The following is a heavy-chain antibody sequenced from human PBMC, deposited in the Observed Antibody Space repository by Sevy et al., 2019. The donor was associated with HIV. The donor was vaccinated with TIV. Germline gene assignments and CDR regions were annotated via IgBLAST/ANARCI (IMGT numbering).Heavy chain of an antibody. CDR3: ARGPPDGSYDYFDY. CDR1: GFTFSTYA. CDR2: ISGSGGST. Sequence: GGSLRLSCAASGFTFSTYAMTWVRQAPGKGLQWVSVISGSGGSTYYADSVKGRFIISRDNAKNTLYLQMNSLRADDTAVYYCARGPPDGSYDYFDYWGQGTLVTVSS. V-gene: IGHV3-23*01. J-gene: IGHJ4*02. D-gene: IGHD1-26*01.